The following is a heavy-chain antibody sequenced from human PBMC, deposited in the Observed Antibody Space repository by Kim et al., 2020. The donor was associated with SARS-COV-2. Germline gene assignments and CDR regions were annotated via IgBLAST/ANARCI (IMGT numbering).Heavy chain of an antibody. D-gene: IGHD2-8*02. V-gene: IGHV3-11*01. J-gene: IGHJ3*02. Sequence: AASVKGRFTLSRDNAKNSLYLQMTSLGAEDTAVYYCARSRDTTGHVDAFAIWGQGTMVTVSS. CDR3: ARSRDTTGHVDAFAI.